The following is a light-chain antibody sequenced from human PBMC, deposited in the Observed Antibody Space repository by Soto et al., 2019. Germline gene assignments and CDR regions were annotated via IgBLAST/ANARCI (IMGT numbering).Light chain of an antibody. CDR1: SSGVGGYNY. CDR2: EVS. Sequence: QSALTQPASVSGSPGQSITISCTGTSSGVGGYNYVSWYLQHPGKAPKLMIYEVSNRPSGVSNRFSGSKSGNAASLTISGLQAEDEADYYCTSYTSNSTVVFGGGTKVTVL. CDR3: TSYTSNSTVV. J-gene: IGLJ2*01. V-gene: IGLV2-14*01.